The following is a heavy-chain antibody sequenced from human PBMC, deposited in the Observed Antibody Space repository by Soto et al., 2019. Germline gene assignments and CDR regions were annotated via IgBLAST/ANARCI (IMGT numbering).Heavy chain of an antibody. J-gene: IGHJ5*02. CDR2: INAGNGNT. Sequence: ASVKVSCKASGYTFTSYAMHWVRQAPGQRLEWMGWINAGNGNTKYSQKFQGRVTITRDTSASTAYMELSSLRSEDTAVYYCARVTRALIWFDPWGQGTLVTVSS. CDR1: GYTFTSYA. V-gene: IGHV1-3*01. CDR3: ARVTRALIWFDP. D-gene: IGHD3-16*01.